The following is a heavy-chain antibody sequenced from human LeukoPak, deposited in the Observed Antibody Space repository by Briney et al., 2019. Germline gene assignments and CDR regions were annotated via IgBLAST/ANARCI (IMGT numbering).Heavy chain of an antibody. Sequence: ASVKASCKVSGYTLTELSMHWVRQAPGKGLEWMGGFDPEDGETIYAQKFQGRVTMTEDTSTDTAYMELSSLRSEDTAVYYCATARGWGSGSYPSDYWGQGTLVTVSS. J-gene: IGHJ4*02. V-gene: IGHV1-24*01. CDR1: GYTLTELS. CDR3: ATARGWGSGSYPSDY. CDR2: FDPEDGET. D-gene: IGHD1-26*01.